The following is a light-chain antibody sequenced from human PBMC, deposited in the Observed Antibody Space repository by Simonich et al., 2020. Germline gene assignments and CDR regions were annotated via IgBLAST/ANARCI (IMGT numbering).Light chain of an antibody. J-gene: IGKJ1*01. V-gene: IGKV1-5*03. CDR1: QSLSRW. CDR3: QQSYSTLWT. Sequence: DIQITQSPSTLSDSVGDRVTITCLASQSLSRWLAWYQQKPGKAPKLLIYKASSLESGVPSRFSGSGSGTEFTLTISSLQPDDFATYYCQQSYSTLWTFGQGTKVEIK. CDR2: KAS.